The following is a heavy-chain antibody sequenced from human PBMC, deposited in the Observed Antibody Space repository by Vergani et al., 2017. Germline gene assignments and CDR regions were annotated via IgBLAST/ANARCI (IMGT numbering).Heavy chain of an antibody. CDR1: GFTFSTYA. J-gene: IGHJ4*02. Sequence: EVQLLESGGGLVQPGGSLRLSCAASGFTFSTYAMTWVRQAPGKGLEWVSTISSDCGSTYYTDSVKGRFTISRDKSKNTLSLRMNSLTAEDTAIYYCAGPQGTSAYYYGGFDYWGQGILVTVSS. D-gene: IGHD3-22*01. V-gene: IGHV3-23*01. CDR2: ISSDCGST. CDR3: AGPQGTSAYYYGGFDY.